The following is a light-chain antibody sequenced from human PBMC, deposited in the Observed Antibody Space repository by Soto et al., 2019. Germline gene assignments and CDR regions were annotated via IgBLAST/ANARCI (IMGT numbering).Light chain of an antibody. Sequence: EIVLTQTPGTLSLAPGERATLSCRASQTVTSNCLAWYQQKSGQAPRLLIYGASNRATGVPDRFSGSGSGTDFTLTISRLEPEDSAVYYCQQFDQPPPAYTFGQGTILEIK. CDR2: GAS. CDR1: QTVTSNC. V-gene: IGKV3-20*01. J-gene: IGKJ2*01. CDR3: QQFDQPPPAYT.